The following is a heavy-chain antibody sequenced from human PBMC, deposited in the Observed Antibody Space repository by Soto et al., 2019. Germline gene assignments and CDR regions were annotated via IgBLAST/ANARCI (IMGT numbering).Heavy chain of an antibody. Sequence: GASVKVSCKASGYTFTSYYMHWIQQAPGQGLEWMGRINPSGNSISYAQKFQGRVTMTRDTSTSTVYMELSSLRSEDTAVYYCARPAWALGASPFDYWGQGTLVTVSS. V-gene: IGHV1-46*01. CDR1: GYTFTSYY. CDR2: INPSGNSI. D-gene: IGHD2-15*01. J-gene: IGHJ4*02. CDR3: ARPAWALGASPFDY.